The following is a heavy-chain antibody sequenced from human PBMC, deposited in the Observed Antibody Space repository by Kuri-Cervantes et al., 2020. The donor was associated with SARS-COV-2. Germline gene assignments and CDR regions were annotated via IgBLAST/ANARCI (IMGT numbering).Heavy chain of an antibody. CDR2: INPNSGGT. Sequence: ASVKVSCKASGYTFTGYYMHWVRQAPGQGLEWMGWINPNSGGTNYAQKFQGRVTMTRDTSISTAYMELSRLRSDDTAVYYCARDSKTGYCSGGSSHPNDYWGQGTLVTVSS. V-gene: IGHV1-2*02. J-gene: IGHJ4*02. CDR3: ARDSKTGYCSGGSSHPNDY. D-gene: IGHD2-15*01. CDR1: GYTFTGYY.